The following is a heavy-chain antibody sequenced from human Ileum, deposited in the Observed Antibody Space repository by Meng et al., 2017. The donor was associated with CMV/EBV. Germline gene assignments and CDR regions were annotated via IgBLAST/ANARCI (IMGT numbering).Heavy chain of an antibody. CDR2: ILADGYTT. Sequence: GESLKISCVASGFTFGSYAMHWVRQAPGKGLEWVAVILADGYTTHYADSVKGRFTISRDNSKNTLFVQMNSLGAEDTAVYYCARDYNRSLDFDYGGQGTRVTVSS. D-gene: IGHD3-16*01. V-gene: IGHV3-30-3*01. CDR3: ARDYNRSLDFDY. J-gene: IGHJ4*02. CDR1: GFTFGSYA.